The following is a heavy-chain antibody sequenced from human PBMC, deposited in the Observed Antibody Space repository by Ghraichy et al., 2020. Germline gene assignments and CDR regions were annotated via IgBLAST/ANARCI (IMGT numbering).Heavy chain of an antibody. CDR3: ARDLPTTSIAAAGTTPGY. V-gene: IGHV1-2*02. Sequence: ASVKVSCKASGYTFTGYYMHWVRQAPGQGLEWMGWINPNSGGTNYAQKFQGRVTMTRDTSISTAYMELSRLRSDDTAVYYCARDLPTTSIAAAGTTPGYWGQGTLVTVSS. CDR2: INPNSGGT. D-gene: IGHD6-13*01. CDR1: GYTFTGYY. J-gene: IGHJ4*02.